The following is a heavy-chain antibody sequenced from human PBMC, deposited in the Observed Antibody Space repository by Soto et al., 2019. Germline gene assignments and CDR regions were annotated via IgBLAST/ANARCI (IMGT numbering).Heavy chain of an antibody. J-gene: IGHJ4*02. V-gene: IGHV3-23*01. CDR2: ISGSGGST. CDR3: AKEGCSSTSCYPFDY. Sequence: EVQLLESGGGLVQPGGSLRLSCAASGFTFSSYAMSRVRQAPGKGLEWFSAISGSGGSTYYADSVKGRFTISRDNSKNTLYLQMNSLRAEDTAVYYCAKEGCSSTSCYPFDYWGQGTLVTVSS. D-gene: IGHD2-2*01. CDR1: GFTFSSYA.